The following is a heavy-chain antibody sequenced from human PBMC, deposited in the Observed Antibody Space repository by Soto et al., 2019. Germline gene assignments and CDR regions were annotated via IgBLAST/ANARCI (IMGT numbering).Heavy chain of an antibody. CDR2: ISPSGSYM. Sequence: PGGSLRLSCAASGFIFNTYSMDWVRQAPGKGLEWVASISPSGSYMYYGDSLKGRFTVSRDNAKSSLYLQMDSLRADDTAIYYCARFGLVTFDCWGQGTLVTVSS. J-gene: IGHJ4*02. V-gene: IGHV3-21*01. CDR3: ARFGLVTFDC. CDR1: GFIFNTYS. D-gene: IGHD3-3*01.